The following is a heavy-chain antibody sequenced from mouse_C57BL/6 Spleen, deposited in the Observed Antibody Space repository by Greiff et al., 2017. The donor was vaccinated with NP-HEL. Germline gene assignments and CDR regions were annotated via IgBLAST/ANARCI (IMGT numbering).Heavy chain of an antibody. D-gene: IGHD2-3*01. CDR2: IWSGGST. J-gene: IGHJ3*01. Sequence: VHLVESGPGLVQPSQSLSITCTVSGFSLTSYGVHWVRQSPGKGLEWLGVIWSGGSTDYNAAFISRLSISKDNSKSQVFFKMNSLQADDTAIYYCARNYEKGFAYWGQGTLVTVSA. CDR1: GFSLTSYG. V-gene: IGHV2-2*01. CDR3: ARNYEKGFAY.